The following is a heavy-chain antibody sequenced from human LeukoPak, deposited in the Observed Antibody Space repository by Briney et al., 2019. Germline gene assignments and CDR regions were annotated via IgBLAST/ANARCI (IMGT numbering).Heavy chain of an antibody. Sequence: PGGSLRLSCATSGFTFSSYSMNWVRQAPGKGLEWVSSISSSSSYIYYADSVKGRFTISRDNAKNSLYLQMNSLRAEDTAVYYCARVLAAAGSNWFDPWGQGTLVTVSS. CDR2: ISSSSSYI. V-gene: IGHV3-21*01. D-gene: IGHD6-13*01. CDR3: ARVLAAAGSNWFDP. CDR1: GFTFSSYS. J-gene: IGHJ5*02.